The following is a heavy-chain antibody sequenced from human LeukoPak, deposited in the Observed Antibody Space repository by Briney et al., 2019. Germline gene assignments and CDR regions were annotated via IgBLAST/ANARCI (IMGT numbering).Heavy chain of an antibody. CDR2: IFPNSGDT. CDR1: GYTFTGYY. CDR3: ARAEGSGYYRGRDY. J-gene: IGHJ4*02. Sequence: ASVKVSCKASGYTFTGYYMHWVRQAPGQGPEWMGWIFPNSGDTHYAQKFQGRVSMTRDTSISTAYMELNRLTSDDTAIYYCARAEGSGYYRGRDYWGQGTLVTVSS. D-gene: IGHD3-22*01. V-gene: IGHV1-2*02.